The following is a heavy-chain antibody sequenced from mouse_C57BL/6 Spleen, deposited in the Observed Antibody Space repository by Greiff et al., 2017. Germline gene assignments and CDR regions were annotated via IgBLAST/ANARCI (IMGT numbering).Heavy chain of an antibody. CDR1: GFTFSSYG. CDR3: ARGGTNWDYFDY. Sequence: EVQLQESGGDLVKPGGSLKLSCAASGFTFSSYGMSWVRQTPDKRLEWVATISSGGSYTYYPDSVKGRFTISRDNAKNTLYLQMSSLKSEDTAMYYCARGGTNWDYFDYWGQGTTLTVSS. J-gene: IGHJ2*01. CDR2: ISSGGSYT. D-gene: IGHD4-1*01. V-gene: IGHV5-6*01.